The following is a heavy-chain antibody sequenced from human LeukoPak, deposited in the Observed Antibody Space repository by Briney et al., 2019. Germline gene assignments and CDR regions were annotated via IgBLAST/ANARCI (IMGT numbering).Heavy chain of an antibody. V-gene: IGHV4-39*07. J-gene: IGHJ5*02. D-gene: IGHD6-13*01. Sequence: SETLSLTCTVSGGSISSSIYYWGWIRQPPGKGLEWIGEINDSGSSNYIPSLKSRVTISVDTSKNQFSLKLSSVTAADTAVYYCAVIIAAADWFDPWGQGTLVTVSS. CDR1: GGSISSSIYY. CDR3: AVIIAAADWFDP. CDR2: INDSGSS.